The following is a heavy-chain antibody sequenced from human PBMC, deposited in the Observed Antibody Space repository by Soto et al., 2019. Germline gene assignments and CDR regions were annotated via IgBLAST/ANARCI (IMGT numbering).Heavy chain of an antibody. CDR3: ARRGLYSRPRGSAGY. D-gene: IGHD2-21*01. J-gene: IGHJ4*02. CDR1: GYSFTSYW. Sequence: GESLKISCKGSGYSFTSYWIGWVRQMPGKGLEWMGIIYPGDSDTRYSPSFQGQVTISADKSISTAYLQWSSLKASDTAMYYCARRGLYSRPRGSAGYWGQGTLVTVSS. CDR2: IYPGDSDT. V-gene: IGHV5-51*01.